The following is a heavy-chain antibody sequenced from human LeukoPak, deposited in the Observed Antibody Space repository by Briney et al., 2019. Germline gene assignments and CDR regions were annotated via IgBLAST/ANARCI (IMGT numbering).Heavy chain of an antibody. J-gene: IGHJ4*02. CDR1: GFTFSSYG. D-gene: IGHD3-22*01. CDR2: IWYDGSNK. Sequence: PGGSLRLSCAASGFTFSSYGMHWVRRAPGKGLEWVAVIWYDGSNKYYADSVKGRFTISRDNSKNTLFLQMNSLRAEDTAVYHCARVGDYYDSPGYYNFDYWGQGTLVSVSS. CDR3: ARVGDYYDSPGYYNFDY. V-gene: IGHV3-33*01.